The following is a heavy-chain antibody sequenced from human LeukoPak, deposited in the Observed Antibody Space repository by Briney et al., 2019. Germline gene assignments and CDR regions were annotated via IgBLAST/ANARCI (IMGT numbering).Heavy chain of an antibody. CDR2: ISGSGGST. V-gene: IGHV3-23*01. J-gene: IGHJ6*03. CDR3: ARGGPDYGDYGDYYYYYTDV. Sequence: PGGSLRLSCAASGFTFSSYAMSWVRQAPGKGLEWVSAISGSGGSTYYADSVKGRFTISRDNSKNTLYLQMNSLRAEDTAVYYCARGGPDYGDYGDYYYYYTDVWGKGTTVTVSS. CDR1: GFTFSSYA. D-gene: IGHD4-17*01.